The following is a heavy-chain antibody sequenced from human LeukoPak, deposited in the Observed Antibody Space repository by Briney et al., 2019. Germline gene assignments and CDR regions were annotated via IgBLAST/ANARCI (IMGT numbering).Heavy chain of an antibody. CDR3: ARDGTYYYDSSGFDNWFDP. V-gene: IGHV1-69*05. CDR1: GGTFSSYA. J-gene: IGHJ5*02. CDR2: IIPIFGTA. Sequence: ASVKVSCKASGGTFSSYAISWVRQAPGQGLEWMGGIIPIFGTANYAQKFQGRVTITTDESTSTAYMELSSLRSEDTAVYYCARDGTYYYDSSGFDNWFDPWGQGTLVTVSS. D-gene: IGHD3-22*01.